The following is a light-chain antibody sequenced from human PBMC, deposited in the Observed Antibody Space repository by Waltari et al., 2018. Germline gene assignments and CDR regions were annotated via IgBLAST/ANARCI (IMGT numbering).Light chain of an antibody. CDR3: QQYNNWPPLT. V-gene: IGKV3-15*01. Sequence: ELVLTRSPPTLPVSPGEKPTLPCRASQSVSSNLAWYQQKPGQAPRLLIYGASTRATGIPARFSGSGSGTEFTLTISSLQSEDFAVYYCQQYNNWPPLTFGGGTKVEIK. CDR1: QSVSSN. CDR2: GAS. J-gene: IGKJ4*01.